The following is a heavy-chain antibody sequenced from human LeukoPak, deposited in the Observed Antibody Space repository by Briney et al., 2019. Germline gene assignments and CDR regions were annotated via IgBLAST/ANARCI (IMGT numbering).Heavy chain of an antibody. CDR1: GFTFSSYS. Sequence: GGSLRLSCAASGFTFSSYSMNWVRQAPGKGLGWVSVIYSGGSTHYADSVKGRFTISRDNSKNTLYLQMNSLRAEDTAVYYCARLDYYDSWGQGTLVTVSS. D-gene: IGHD3-22*01. J-gene: IGHJ4*02. CDR3: ARLDYYDS. CDR2: IYSGGST. V-gene: IGHV3-53*01.